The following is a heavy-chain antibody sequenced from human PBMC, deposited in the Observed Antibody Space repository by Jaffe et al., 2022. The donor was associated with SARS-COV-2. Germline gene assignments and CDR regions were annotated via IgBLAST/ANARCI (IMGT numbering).Heavy chain of an antibody. D-gene: IGHD2-2*02. CDR3: ARVYCSSTSCYTDHWYFDL. V-gene: IGHV4-61*02. J-gene: IGHJ2*01. CDR1: GGSISSGSYY. CDR2: IYTSGST. Sequence: QVQLQESGPGLVKPSQTLSLTCTVSGGSISSGSYYWSWIRQPAGKGLEWIGRIYTSGSTNYNPSLKSRVTISVDTSKNQFSLKLSSVTAADTAVYYCARVYCSSTSCYTDHWYFDLWGRGTLVTVSS.